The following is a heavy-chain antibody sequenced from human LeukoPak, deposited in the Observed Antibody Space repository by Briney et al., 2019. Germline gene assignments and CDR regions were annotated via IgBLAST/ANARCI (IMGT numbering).Heavy chain of an antibody. CDR3: TTDLLGLCSSTGCYDNWLDP. V-gene: IGHV3-15*01. CDR1: GFIFSNAW. Sequence: GGSLRLSCAASGFIFSNAWMSWVRQAPGKGLEWVGRIKGKTVGGKIDYAAPVKGRFTMSRDDSKDTLYLQMNSLRTEDTAVYYCTTDLLGLCSSTGCYDNWLDPWGQGTLVTVSS. D-gene: IGHD2-2*01. CDR2: IKGKTVGGKI. J-gene: IGHJ5*02.